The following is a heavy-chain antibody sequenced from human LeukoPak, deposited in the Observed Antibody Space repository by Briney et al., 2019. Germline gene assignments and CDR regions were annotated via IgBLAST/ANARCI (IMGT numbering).Heavy chain of an antibody. J-gene: IGHJ3*02. D-gene: IGHD1-26*01. CDR1: GYTFTSYG. V-gene: IGHV7-4-1*02. CDR2: INTNTGNP. Sequence: ASVKVSCKASGYTFTSYGISWVRQAPGQGLEWMGWINTNTGNPTYAQGFTGRFVFSLDTSVSTAYLQISSLKAEDTAVYYCARDLVGARGEAFDIWGQGTMVTVSS. CDR3: ARDLVGARGEAFDI.